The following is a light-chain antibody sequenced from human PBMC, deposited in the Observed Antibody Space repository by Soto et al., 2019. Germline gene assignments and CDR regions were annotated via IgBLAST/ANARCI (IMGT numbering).Light chain of an antibody. J-gene: IGLJ1*01. V-gene: IGLV2-11*01. Sequence: HSALTQPRSVSGSPGQTVTISCTGTSSDVGGYNCVSWYQQQPGKAPKLMVYDVSKRPSGVPDRFSGSKSGNTASLTTSGLEGEDEADYYCCSYAGSYTSLYVFGTGTKVTVL. CDR3: CSYAGSYTSLYV. CDR2: DVS. CDR1: SSDVGGYNC.